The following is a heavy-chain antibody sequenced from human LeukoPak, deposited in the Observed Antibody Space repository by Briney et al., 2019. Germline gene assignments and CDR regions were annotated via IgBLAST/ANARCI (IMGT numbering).Heavy chain of an antibody. CDR1: GGSISSYY. V-gene: IGHV4-59*01. Sequence: PSETLSLTCTVSGGSISSYYWSWIRHPPGKGLEWIGYIYYSGSTNYNPSLKSRVTISVDTSKNQFSLKLSSVTAADTAVYYCARGLAVAGHYYYYYMDVWGKGTTVTVSS. CDR3: ARGLAVAGHYYYYYMDV. J-gene: IGHJ6*03. CDR2: IYYSGST. D-gene: IGHD6-19*01.